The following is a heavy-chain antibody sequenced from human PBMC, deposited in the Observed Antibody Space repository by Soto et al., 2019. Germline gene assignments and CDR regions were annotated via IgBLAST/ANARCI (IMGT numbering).Heavy chain of an antibody. CDR3: AREGNLGRWLQPLDF. CDR2: IYDTGST. D-gene: IGHD5-12*01. CDR1: GGSTSDYY. J-gene: IGHJ4*02. Sequence: SETLSLTCTVSGGSTSDYYWGWIRQPPGKGLEWIGYIYDTGSTNYNPSLKSRVTISVDKSKNQFSLKLISVTAADTAKYFCAREGNLGRWLQPLDFWGQGTLVTVSS. V-gene: IGHV4-59*01.